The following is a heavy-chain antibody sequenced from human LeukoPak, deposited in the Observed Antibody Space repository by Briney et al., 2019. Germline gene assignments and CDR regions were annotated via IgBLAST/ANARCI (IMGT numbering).Heavy chain of an antibody. V-gene: IGHV1-18*01. J-gene: IGHJ6*02. CDR1: GYSFTSYG. CDR2: ISADNENI. Sequence: GASVKVSCKASGYSFTSYGFTWVRQAPGQGLEWLGWISADNENIKYAQEFQDRVTMTTGASTNTIYLELRSLRSDDTAVYYCARDERFLEWPTDNYYYGMDVWGQGTTVTVSS. D-gene: IGHD3-3*01. CDR3: ARDERFLEWPTDNYYYGMDV.